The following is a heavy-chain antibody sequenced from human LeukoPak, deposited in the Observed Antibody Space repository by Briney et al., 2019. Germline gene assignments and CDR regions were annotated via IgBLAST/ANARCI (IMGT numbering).Heavy chain of an antibody. V-gene: IGHV1-8*01. CDR1: GYTFTSYD. J-gene: IGHJ6*04. Sequence: GASVKVSCKASGYTFTSYDINWVRQATGQGLEWMGWMNPNNGNTGYAQKFQGRVTMTRSTSISTAYMELSSLRSEDTAVYYCARGGLAVAGRYYYYGMDVWGKGTTVTVSS. CDR3: ARGGLAVAGRYYYYGMDV. CDR2: MNPNNGNT. D-gene: IGHD6-19*01.